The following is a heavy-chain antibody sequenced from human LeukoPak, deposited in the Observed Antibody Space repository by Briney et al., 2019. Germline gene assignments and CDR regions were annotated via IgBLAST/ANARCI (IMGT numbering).Heavy chain of an antibody. CDR1: GFKFSSYG. CDR2: ISYDGSNK. CDR3: ARASDTSTPDY. Sequence: GGSLRLSCAASGFKFSSYGMHWVRQAPGKGLEWVAFISYDGSNKYYADSVKGRFTISRDNSKNTLFLQMNGLGAEDTALFYCARASDTSTPDYWGQGTLVTVSS. J-gene: IGHJ4*02. V-gene: IGHV3-30*03. D-gene: IGHD5-18*01.